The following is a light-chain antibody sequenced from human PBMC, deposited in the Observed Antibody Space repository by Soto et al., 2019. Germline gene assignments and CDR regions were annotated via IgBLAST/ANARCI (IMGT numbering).Light chain of an antibody. Sequence: RVMTQSPATLSVSPGERSTLSCRASQSVTSNLVWYQQKPGQAPRLLIYGASTRATGIPDRFSGSGSGTDFTLTISSLEPEDSAVYYCQQRHRWPITFGQGTRLEI. J-gene: IGKJ5*01. CDR1: QSVTSN. CDR3: QQRHRWPIT. CDR2: GAS. V-gene: IGKV3-15*01.